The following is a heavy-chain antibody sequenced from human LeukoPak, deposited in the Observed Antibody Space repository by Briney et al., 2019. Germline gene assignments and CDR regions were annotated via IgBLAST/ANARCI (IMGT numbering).Heavy chain of an antibody. CDR1: GFTFSSYS. V-gene: IGHV3-23*01. J-gene: IGHJ3*02. D-gene: IGHD4-11*01. CDR3: ANEYSKGDI. Sequence: GGSLRLSCAASGFTFSSYSMNWVRQAPGKGLEWVSTISGSGGNTYYADSVKGRFTISRDNSKNTLYLQMNSLRAEDAAVYYCANEYSKGDIWGQGTMVTVSS. CDR2: ISGSGGNT.